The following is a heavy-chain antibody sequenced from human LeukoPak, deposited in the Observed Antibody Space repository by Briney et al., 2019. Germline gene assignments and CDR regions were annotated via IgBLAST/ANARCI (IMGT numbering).Heavy chain of an antibody. V-gene: IGHV1-18*01. D-gene: IGHD3-22*01. CDR2: ISAYNGHT. J-gene: IGHJ5*02. Sequence: ASVKVSCKASGYTFTNYGISWVRQAPGQGLEWMGWISAYNGHTNYAQKLQGRVTMTRDTSTSTAYMELRSLRSDDTAVYYCARDQYYDSKGWFDPWGQGTLVTASS. CDR3: ARDQYYDSKGWFDP. CDR1: GYTFTNYG.